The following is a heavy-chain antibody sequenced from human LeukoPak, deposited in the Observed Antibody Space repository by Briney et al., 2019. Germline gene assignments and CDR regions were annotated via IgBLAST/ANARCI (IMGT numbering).Heavy chain of an antibody. CDR1: GYTFTSYG. CDR2: ISAYNGNA. J-gene: IGHJ4*02. Sequence: ASVKVSCKASGYTFTSYGISWVRQAPGQGLEWMGWISAYNGNANYAQKLQGRVTMTTDTSTSTAYMELRSLRSDDTAVYYRARAPSGYSSGWYGGDYWGQGTLVTVSS. CDR3: ARAPSGYSSGWYGGDY. V-gene: IGHV1-18*01. D-gene: IGHD6-13*01.